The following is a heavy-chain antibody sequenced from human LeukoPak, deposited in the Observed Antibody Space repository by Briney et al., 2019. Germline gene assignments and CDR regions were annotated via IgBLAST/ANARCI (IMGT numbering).Heavy chain of an antibody. CDR2: ISWNSGSI. Sequence: SLRLSCPAPGFTFDDYAMPWVRQAPGKGLEWVSGISWNSGSIGYADSVKGRFTISRDNAKNPLYLQMNSLRAEDTALYYCARARIGYYGMDVWGQGTTVTVSS. CDR3: ARARIGYYGMDV. V-gene: IGHV3-9*01. J-gene: IGHJ6*02. D-gene: IGHD1-26*01. CDR1: GFTFDDYA.